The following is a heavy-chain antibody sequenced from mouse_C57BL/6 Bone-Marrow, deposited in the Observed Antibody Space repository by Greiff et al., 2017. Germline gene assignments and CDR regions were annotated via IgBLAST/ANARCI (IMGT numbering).Heavy chain of an antibody. J-gene: IGHJ3*01. V-gene: IGHV1-81*01. CDR2: IYPRSGNT. Sequence: VKLVESGAELARPGASVKLSCKASGYTFTSYGISWVKQRTGQGLEWIGEIYPRSGNTYYNEKFKGKATLTADKSSSTAYMELRSLTSEDSAVYFCAREGGQLRSRLFAYWGQGTLVTVSA. CDR1: GYTFTSYG. CDR3: AREGGQLRSRLFAY. D-gene: IGHD3-2*02.